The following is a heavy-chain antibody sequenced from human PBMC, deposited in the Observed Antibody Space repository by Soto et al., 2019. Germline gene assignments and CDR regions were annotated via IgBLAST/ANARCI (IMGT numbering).Heavy chain of an antibody. CDR3: ARERGRTYYYYGMDV. D-gene: IGHD3-16*01. CDR2: MNPNSGNT. J-gene: IGHJ6*02. V-gene: IGHV1-8*01. CDR1: GYTFTSYD. Sequence: ASVKVSCKAYGYTFTSYDINWVRQATGQGLEWMGWMNPNSGNTGYAQKFQGRVTMTRNTSISTAYMELSSLRSEDTAVYYCARERGRTYYYYGMDVWGQGTAVTVSS.